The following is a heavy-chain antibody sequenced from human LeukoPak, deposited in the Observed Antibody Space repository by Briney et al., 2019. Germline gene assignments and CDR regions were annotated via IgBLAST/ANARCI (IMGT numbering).Heavy chain of an antibody. Sequence: SETLSLTCTVSGGSISSCYWSWIRQPPGKGLEWIGYIYYSGSTNYNPSLKSRVTISVDTSKNQFSLKLSSVTAADTAVYYCAREEVRCSSTSCSNWFDPWGQGTLVTVSS. J-gene: IGHJ5*02. D-gene: IGHD2-2*01. V-gene: IGHV4-59*01. CDR1: GGSISSCY. CDR2: IYYSGST. CDR3: AREEVRCSSTSCSNWFDP.